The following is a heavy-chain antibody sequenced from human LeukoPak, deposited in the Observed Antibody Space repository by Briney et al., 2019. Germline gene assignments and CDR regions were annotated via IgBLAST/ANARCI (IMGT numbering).Heavy chain of an antibody. CDR3: ARGILWSGYYAPVDY. D-gene: IGHD3-3*01. Sequence: GGSLRLSCAASGFTFDDYAMHWVRQVPGKGLERVSGISWNSGSIAYADSVKGRFTISRDNAKNSLYLQMNSLRAEDTAVYYCARGILWSGYYAPVDYWGQGTLVTVSS. CDR1: GFTFDDYA. J-gene: IGHJ4*02. V-gene: IGHV3-9*01. CDR2: ISWNSGSI.